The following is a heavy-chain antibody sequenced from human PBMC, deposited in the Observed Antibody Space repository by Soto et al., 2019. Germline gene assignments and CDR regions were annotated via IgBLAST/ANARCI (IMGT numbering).Heavy chain of an antibody. CDR1: GYTFTSYD. J-gene: IGHJ6*03. CDR3: ARDLKMLRVFGLKTYYYYYMDV. V-gene: IGHV1-8*01. CDR2: MNPNSGDT. D-gene: IGHD3-10*01. Sequence: QVHLVQSGAEVKKPGASVKVSCKASGYTFTSYDINWVRQVAGQGLERMGWMNPNSGDTAYAQEFQGRVTMSMNTSISIAYMELSSLRPADTAVYYCARDLKMLRVFGLKTYYYYYMDVWGKGTTVTLSS.